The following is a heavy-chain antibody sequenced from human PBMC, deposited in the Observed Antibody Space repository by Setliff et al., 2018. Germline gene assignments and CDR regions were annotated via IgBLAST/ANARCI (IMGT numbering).Heavy chain of an antibody. Sequence: SETLSLTCGVSGASITSGHYWGWIRQPPGKGLEWIGTIYHRGRTYYNPSLRSRVTMSLDTSKNQFSLRLSSVTAADTAVYYCASPRRDDLDSPFDAFGIWGQGTMVTVS. CDR1: GASITSGHY. V-gene: IGHV4-38-2*01. CDR2: IYHRGRT. D-gene: IGHD3-3*01. J-gene: IGHJ3*02. CDR3: ASPRRDDLDSPFDAFGI.